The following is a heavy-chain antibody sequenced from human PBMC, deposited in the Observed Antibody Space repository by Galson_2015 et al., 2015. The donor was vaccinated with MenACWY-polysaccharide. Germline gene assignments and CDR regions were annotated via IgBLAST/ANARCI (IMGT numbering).Heavy chain of an antibody. CDR2: ISFDGGT. J-gene: IGHJ5*02. CDR1: GDSITSGGYF. D-gene: IGHD3-16*01. CDR3: ARGGRAVSNRNWFDP. Sequence: ILSLTCTVSGDSITSGGYFWSWIRQHPGKGMEWIASISFDGGTYYNPSLKSRVTMSLDTPKNQFSLQLNSVTAADTAVYYCARGGRAVSNRNWFDPWGQGTLVTVSS. V-gene: IGHV4-31*03.